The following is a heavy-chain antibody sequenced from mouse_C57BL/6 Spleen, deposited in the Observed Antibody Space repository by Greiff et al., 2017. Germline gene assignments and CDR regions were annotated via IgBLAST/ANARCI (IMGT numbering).Heavy chain of an antibody. J-gene: IGHJ3*01. Sequence: EVHLVESEGGLVQPGSSMKLSCTASGFTFSDYYMAWVRQVPEKGLEWVANINYDGSSTYYLDSLKSRFIISRDNAKNILYLQMSSLKSEDTATYYCAREGRGQEFAYWGQGTLVTVSA. V-gene: IGHV5-16*01. CDR3: AREGRGQEFAY. CDR1: GFTFSDYY. CDR2: INYDGSST. D-gene: IGHD3-3*01.